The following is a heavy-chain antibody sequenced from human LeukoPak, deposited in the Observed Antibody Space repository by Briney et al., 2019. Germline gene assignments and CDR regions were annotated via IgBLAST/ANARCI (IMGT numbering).Heavy chain of an antibody. Sequence: SETLSLTCTVSGGSISSYYWSWIRQPPGKGLEWIGYIYYSGSTNYNPSLKSRVTISVDTSKNQFPLKLSSVTAADTSVYYCAKAGGPDFWSGYYVIDYWGQGTLVTVSS. J-gene: IGHJ4*02. CDR2: IYYSGST. CDR1: GGSISSYY. CDR3: AKAGGPDFWSGYYVIDY. V-gene: IGHV4-59*08. D-gene: IGHD3-3*01.